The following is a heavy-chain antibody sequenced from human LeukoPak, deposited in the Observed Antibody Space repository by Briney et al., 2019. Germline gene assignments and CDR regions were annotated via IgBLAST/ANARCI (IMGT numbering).Heavy chain of an antibody. D-gene: IGHD3-22*01. CDR1: GFTFTSSA. J-gene: IGHJ4*02. V-gene: IGHV1-58*01. Sequence: GASVKVSCKASGFTFTSSAVQWVRQARGQRLEWIGWIVVGSGNTNYAQKFQERVTITRDVSTSTAYMELSSLRSEDTAVYYCAAQWAYSSGYTRDYWGQGTLVTVSS. CDR3: AAQWAYSSGYTRDY. CDR2: IVVGSGNT.